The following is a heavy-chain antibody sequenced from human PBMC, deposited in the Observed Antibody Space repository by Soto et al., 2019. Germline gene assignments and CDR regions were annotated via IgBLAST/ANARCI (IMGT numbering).Heavy chain of an antibody. J-gene: IGHJ4*02. CDR3: AREMATTPIGDY. CDR2: IIPILGIA. CDR1: GGTFSSYT. V-gene: IGHV1-69*08. Sequence: QVQLVQSGAEVKKPGSSVKVSCKASGGTFSSYTISWVRQAPGQGLEWMGRIIPILGIANYAQKFQGRVTITADKSTSTAYMELSSLRSEDTAVYYCAREMATTPIGDYWGQGTLVTVSS. D-gene: IGHD5-12*01.